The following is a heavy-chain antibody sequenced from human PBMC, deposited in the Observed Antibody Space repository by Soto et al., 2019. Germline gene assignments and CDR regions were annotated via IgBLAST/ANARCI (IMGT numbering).Heavy chain of an antibody. CDR2: ITNSGSTI. CDR3: ARDTGIVAPCYMDF. CDR1: GFTFSDYY. V-gene: IGHV3-11*01. J-gene: IGHJ6*03. D-gene: IGHD2-15*01. Sequence: QVQLVESGGGLVKPGGSLRLSCAASGFTFSDYYMRWIRQAPGKGLEWVSYITNSGSTIYYADSVKGRFTISRDNAKNSLYLQMNSLRAEDTAVYYCARDTGIVAPCYMDFWGKGTTVTVSS.